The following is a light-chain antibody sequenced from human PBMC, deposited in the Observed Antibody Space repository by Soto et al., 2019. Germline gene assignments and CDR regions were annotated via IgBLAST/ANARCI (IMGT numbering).Light chain of an antibody. CDR1: QSVSSA. CDR3: QHRSNWPSWT. J-gene: IGKJ1*01. CDR2: DVS. V-gene: IGKV3-11*01. Sequence: EIVSTQSPAPRSLSPGERATLSCRAGQSVSSALAWYQQKPGQAPRLLNSDVSNTATGIPTTFSGSGSGTDFTLTISSLEPEDFAVYYCQHRSNWPSWTFGQGTKVDIK.